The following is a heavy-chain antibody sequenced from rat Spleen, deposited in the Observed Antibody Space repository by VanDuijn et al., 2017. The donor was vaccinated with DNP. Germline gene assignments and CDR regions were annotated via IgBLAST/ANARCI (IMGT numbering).Heavy chain of an antibody. D-gene: IGHD1-7*01. V-gene: IGHV3-1*01. J-gene: IGHJ2*01. CDR1: GYSITSTY. CDR2: ISYSGGT. Sequence: EVQLQESGPGLVKPSQSLSLTCSVTGYSITSTYWGWIRKFPGNKMEYIGHISYSGGTNYNPSFKSRISITRDTSKNHFFLHLNSLTTEDTATYYCARWTRYFDYWGQGVMVTVSS. CDR3: ARWTRYFDY.